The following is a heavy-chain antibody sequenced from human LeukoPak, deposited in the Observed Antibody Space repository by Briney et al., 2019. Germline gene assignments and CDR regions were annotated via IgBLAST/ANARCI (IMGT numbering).Heavy chain of an antibody. V-gene: IGHV4-39*01. CDR3: ARGSQVDDFWSGYRAPLDY. J-gene: IGHJ4*02. D-gene: IGHD3-3*01. Sequence: PSETLSLTCTVSGGSISSSGYYWSWIRQPPGKGLEWIGTIYYSGSAYYNPSLKTQVTISVDTSKNQFSLKLSSVTAADTAVYFCARGSQVDDFWSGYRAPLDYWGQGTLVTVSS. CDR1: GGSISSSGYY. CDR2: IYYSGSA.